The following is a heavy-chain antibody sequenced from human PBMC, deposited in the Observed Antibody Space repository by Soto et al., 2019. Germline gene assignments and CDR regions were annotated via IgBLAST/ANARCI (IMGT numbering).Heavy chain of an antibody. D-gene: IGHD6-6*01. CDR2: ISNNGDTA. Sequence: EVQLLESGGGLVQPGGSLTLSCATSGFTFSSYAMVWVRQAAEKGLEWVASISNNGDTAYYADSVKGRFTISRGNSENTLYLHMNGLRADDTALYFCAKARVFIGAIVPLLDSWGPGTQVTVSS. CDR3: AKARVFIGAIVPLLDS. CDR1: GFTFSSYA. V-gene: IGHV3-23*01. J-gene: IGHJ4*02.